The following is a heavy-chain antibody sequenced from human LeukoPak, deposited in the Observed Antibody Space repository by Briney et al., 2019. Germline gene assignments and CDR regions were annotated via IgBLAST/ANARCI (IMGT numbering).Heavy chain of an antibody. CDR3: ARAGSYDSLAAFDI. J-gene: IGHJ3*02. Sequence: ASVKVSCKASGGTFSSYAISWVRQAPGQGLEWMGGIIPNFGTANYAQKFQGRVTVTADESTSTAYMELSSLRSEDTAVYYCARAGSYDSLAAFDIWGQGTMVTVSS. V-gene: IGHV1-69*13. D-gene: IGHD3-3*01. CDR2: IIPNFGTA. CDR1: GGTFSSYA.